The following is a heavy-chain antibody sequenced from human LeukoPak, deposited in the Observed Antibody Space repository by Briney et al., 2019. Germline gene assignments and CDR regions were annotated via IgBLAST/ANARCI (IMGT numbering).Heavy chain of an antibody. CDR2: VYYNGDI. CDR3: ATTWYYDSRGYLFDY. D-gene: IGHD3-22*01. V-gene: IGHV4-59*01. Sequence: SETLSLTCSVSGVPISTYYWSWLRQSPGKGLEWIAYVYYNGDIMYNPSLKSRVTISLDTSKNQFSLSMTSVTAADTAVYFCATTWYYDSRGYLFDYWGQGTLVTVSS. CDR1: GVPISTYY. J-gene: IGHJ4*02.